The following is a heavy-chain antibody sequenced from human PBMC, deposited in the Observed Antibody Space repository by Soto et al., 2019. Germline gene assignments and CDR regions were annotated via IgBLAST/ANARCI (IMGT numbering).Heavy chain of an antibody. Sequence: HPXGSLRLSCAASGFTVSSNYMSWVRQAPGKGLEWVSVIYSGGSTYYADSVKGRFTISRDNSKNTLYLQMNSLRAEDTAVYYCARXRIPTGMDVWGQGTTVTVSS. J-gene: IGHJ6*02. CDR3: ARXRIPTGMDV. CDR1: GFTVSSNY. V-gene: IGHV3-66*01. CDR2: IYSGGST.